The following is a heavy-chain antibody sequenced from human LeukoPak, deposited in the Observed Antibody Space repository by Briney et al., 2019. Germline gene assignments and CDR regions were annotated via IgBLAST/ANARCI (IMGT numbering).Heavy chain of an antibody. CDR2: IYTSGST. V-gene: IGHV4-61*02. D-gene: IGHD4-11*01. J-gene: IGHJ6*03. CDR1: GGPISSGSYY. Sequence: PSETLSLTCTVSGGPISSGSYYWSWIRQPAGKGLEWIGRIYTSGSTNYNPSLKSRVTISVDTSKNQFSLKLSSVTAADTAVYYCARDRGLYSNYGYYYYYMDVWGKGTTVTVSS. CDR3: ARDRGLYSNYGYYYYYMDV.